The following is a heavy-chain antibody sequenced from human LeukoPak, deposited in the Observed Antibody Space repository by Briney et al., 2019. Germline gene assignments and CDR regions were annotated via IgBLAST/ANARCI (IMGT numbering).Heavy chain of an antibody. CDR2: ISYDGSNK. Sequence: PGGSLRLSCAASGFTFSSYGMHWVRQAPGKGLEWVAVISYDGSNKYYADSVKGRFTISRDNSKNTLYLQMNSLRAEDTAVYYCAKDFNYYDSSGYSVYYHYGMDVWGQGTTVTVSS. CDR3: AKDFNYYDSSGYSVYYHYGMDV. D-gene: IGHD3-22*01. CDR1: GFTFSSYG. V-gene: IGHV3-30*18. J-gene: IGHJ6*02.